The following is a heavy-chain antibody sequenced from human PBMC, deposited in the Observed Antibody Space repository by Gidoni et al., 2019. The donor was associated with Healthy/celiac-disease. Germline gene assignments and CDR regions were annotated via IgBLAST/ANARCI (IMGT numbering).Heavy chain of an antibody. D-gene: IGHD3-22*01. CDR3: ARGSRYYYDSSGYLGRSLSWVLNY. J-gene: IGHJ4*02. Sequence: QVQLQQWGAGLLKPSETLSLTCAVYGGSFSGYDWSWIRQPPGKGLEWIGEINHSGSTNYNPSLKSRVTISVDTSKNQFSLKLSSVTAADTAVYYCARGSRYYYDSSGYLGRSLSWVLNYWGQGTLVTVSS. V-gene: IGHV4-34*01. CDR2: INHSGST. CDR1: GGSFSGYD.